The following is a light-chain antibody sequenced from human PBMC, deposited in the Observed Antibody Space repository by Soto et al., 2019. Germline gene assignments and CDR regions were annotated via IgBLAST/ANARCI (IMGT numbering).Light chain of an antibody. V-gene: IGLV1-40*01. CDR2: GNI. CDR1: GSNIGAGYD. Sequence: QSVLTQPPSVSGAPGQRVTVSCTGGGSNIGAGYDVHWYQQLPGTAPKLLIYGNINRPSGVPDRFSGSKSGTSASLAITGLQAEDEADYYCQSYDNSLPGVVFGGGTKLTVL. CDR3: QSYDNSLPGVV. J-gene: IGLJ2*01.